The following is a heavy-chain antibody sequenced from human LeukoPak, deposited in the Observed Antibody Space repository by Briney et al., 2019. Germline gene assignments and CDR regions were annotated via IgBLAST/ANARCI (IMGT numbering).Heavy chain of an antibody. Sequence: PSETLSLTCTVSGGSISSGGYYWSWIRQPPGKGLEWIGEINHSGSTNYNPSLKSRVTISVDTSKNQFSLKLSSVTAADTAVYYCARDFWSGYYYGMDVWGQGTTVTVSS. V-gene: IGHV4-61*08. CDR3: ARDFWSGYYYGMDV. CDR2: INHSGST. CDR1: GGSISSGGYY. J-gene: IGHJ6*02. D-gene: IGHD3-3*01.